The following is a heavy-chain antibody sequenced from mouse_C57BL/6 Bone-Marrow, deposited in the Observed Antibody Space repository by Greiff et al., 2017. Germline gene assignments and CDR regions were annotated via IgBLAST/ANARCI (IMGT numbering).Heavy chain of an antibody. CDR2: IWSGGST. V-gene: IGHV2-2*01. D-gene: IGHD1-1*01. CDR1: GFSLTSYG. J-gene: IGHJ3*01. CDR3: ASPNYYGSSYSFAY. Sequence: QVQLKQSGPGLVQPSQSLSITCTVSGFSLTSYGVHWVRQSPGKGLEWLGVIWSGGSTDYNAAFISRLSISKDNSKSQVFFKMNSLQADDTAIYYCASPNYYGSSYSFAYWGQGTLVTVSA.